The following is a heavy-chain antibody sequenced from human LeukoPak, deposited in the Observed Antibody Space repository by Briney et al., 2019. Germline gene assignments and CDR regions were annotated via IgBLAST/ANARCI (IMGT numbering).Heavy chain of an antibody. CDR2: IITRVGET. Sequence: DSMKVSCTASGYTFTRYFIHWVRQAPGRGLEWIGTIITRVGETGYAQKFQGRVTMTRDTSTNTVYMELSSLRSEDTAVYYCAREGGGGIDIEPSFDYWGQGTLVTVSS. CDR1: GYTFTRYF. J-gene: IGHJ4*02. V-gene: IGHV1-46*01. D-gene: IGHD2-15*01. CDR3: AREGGGGIDIEPSFDY.